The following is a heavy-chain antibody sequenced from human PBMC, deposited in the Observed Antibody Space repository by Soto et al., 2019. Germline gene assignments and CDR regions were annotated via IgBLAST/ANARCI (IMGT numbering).Heavy chain of an antibody. CDR1: GGSITSRSW. CDR3: VRDNGGYSNSQGSGMDV. J-gene: IGHJ6*02. CDR2: VFHTGRT. V-gene: IGHV4-4*01. D-gene: IGHD4-4*01. Sequence: QVQLQESGPGLAKPSGTLSLTCAVSGGSITSRSWWSWVRQPPGKGLEWIGEVFHTGRTNYNPSRSSRVTMSVDQATSHFSLTLTSVTAADSALYCCVRDNGGYSNSQGSGMDVWGPGTTVIVSS.